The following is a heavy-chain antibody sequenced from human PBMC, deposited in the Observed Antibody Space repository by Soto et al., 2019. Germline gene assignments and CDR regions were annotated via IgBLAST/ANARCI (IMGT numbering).Heavy chain of an antibody. J-gene: IGHJ6*02. Sequence: QVQXLQSGAEVKKPGASLKVSCQASGYTLTXYYIYWVRQAPGQGLEWMGIISPSDDGTTYAPKFQGRVTMAWDTSTNTVYMDMRSLRPDDTAVYYCARGPQAIYSSXQAIXYNNGMDVWGPGTTVTVS. V-gene: IGHV1-46*01. CDR3: ARGPQAIYSSXQAIXYNNGMDV. CDR1: GYTLTXYY. CDR2: ISPSDDGT. D-gene: IGHD6-19*01.